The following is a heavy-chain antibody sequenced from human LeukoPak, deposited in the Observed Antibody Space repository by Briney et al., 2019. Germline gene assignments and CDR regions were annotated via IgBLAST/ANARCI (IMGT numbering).Heavy chain of an antibody. CDR3: ARDLDYGDYPQLDY. CDR1: GDTFSSYA. J-gene: IGHJ4*02. D-gene: IGHD4-17*01. Sequence: ASVKVSCKASGDTFSSYAISWVRQAPGQGLEWMGGIIPIFGTANYAQKFQGRVTITADKSTSTAYMELSSLRSEDTAVYYCARDLDYGDYPQLDYWGQGTLVTGSS. CDR2: IIPIFGTA. V-gene: IGHV1-69*06.